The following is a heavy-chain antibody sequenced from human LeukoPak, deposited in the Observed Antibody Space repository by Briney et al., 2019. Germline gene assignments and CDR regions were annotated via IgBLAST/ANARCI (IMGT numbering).Heavy chain of an antibody. V-gene: IGHV1-46*01. J-gene: IGHJ3*02. CDR2: INSRGGST. CDR1: GYTFTSYY. Sequence: GSTVKVSCKASGYTFTSYYMHWVRQAPGQGLDWMGIINSRGGSTSYAQKFQGRFTMTRDTSTRTVYMELSSLRSEDPAVYYSARTFIAVAASFGAFDIWGQGTMVTVSS. CDR3: ARTFIAVAASFGAFDI. D-gene: IGHD6-19*01.